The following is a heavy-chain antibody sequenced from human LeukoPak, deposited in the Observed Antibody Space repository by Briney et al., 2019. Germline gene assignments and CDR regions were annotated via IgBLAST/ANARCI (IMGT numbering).Heavy chain of an antibody. D-gene: IGHD3-22*01. CDR2: VHFSGST. CDR3: TRDESSRDDSGAYHY. CDR1: SASPTSQH. V-gene: IGHV4-4*07. J-gene: IGHJ4*02. Sequence: PSETLSLTCPVDSASPTSQHTAWVRQPAGKGLEWVGRVHFSGSTNYNPSLRSRVAISLDKSKNEVSLTLKSVSAADTAFYYCTRDESSRDDSGAYHYWGRGVLVTVSS.